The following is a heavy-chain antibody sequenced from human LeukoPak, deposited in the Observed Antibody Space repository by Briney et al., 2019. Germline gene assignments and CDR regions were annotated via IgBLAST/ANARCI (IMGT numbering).Heavy chain of an antibody. CDR3: ARDRLQYYDFWSPNDY. V-gene: IGHV3-21*01. Sequence: GGSLRLSCAASGFTFSSYSMNWVRQAPGKGLEWVSSISGSSSYIYYADSVKGRFTISRDNAKNSLYLQMNSLRAEDTAVYYCARDRLQYYDFWSPNDYWGQGTLVTVSS. CDR1: GFTFSSYS. J-gene: IGHJ4*02. D-gene: IGHD3-3*01. CDR2: ISGSSSYI.